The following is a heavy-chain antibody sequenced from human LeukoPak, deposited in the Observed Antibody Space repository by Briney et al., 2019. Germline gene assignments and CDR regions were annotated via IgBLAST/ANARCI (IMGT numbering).Heavy chain of an antibody. V-gene: IGHV5-51*01. CDR1: GSCITSYW. Sequence: GASMKISCKCSGSCITSYWLGWVRPLPEKGVEWMGIIYPGDYDTRYSPSFQGQVTISADKSISTAYLQWSSLKASDTAMYYCARHLSGSPSEAGYWGQGTLVTVSS. J-gene: IGHJ4*02. CDR3: ARHLSGSPSEAGY. CDR2: IYPGDYDT. D-gene: IGHD1-26*01.